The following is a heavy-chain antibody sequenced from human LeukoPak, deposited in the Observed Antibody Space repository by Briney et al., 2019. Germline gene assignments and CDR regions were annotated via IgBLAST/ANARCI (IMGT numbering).Heavy chain of an antibody. J-gene: IGHJ2*01. D-gene: IGHD3-22*01. CDR2: INHSGST. Sequence: PSETLSLTCTVSGGSISSGASDWGWIRQHPKRGLEWVGYINHSGSTYYNPSLGSRVTMSVDTSKNQFSLKLSSVTAADSAVYYCARAARQGFTMIVVPFIYFDLWGRGTLVTVSS. V-gene: IGHV4-31*03. CDR3: ARAARQGFTMIVVPFIYFDL. CDR1: GGSISSGASD.